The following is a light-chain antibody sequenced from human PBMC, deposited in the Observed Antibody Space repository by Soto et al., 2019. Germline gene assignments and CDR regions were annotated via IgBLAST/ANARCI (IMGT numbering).Light chain of an antibody. V-gene: IGKV1-33*01. CDR1: QDISNY. CDR2: DAS. Sequence: DIQMTHSPSSLPASVLYIVTITFHASQDISNYLNWYQQKPGKAPKLLIYDASTLYGGVPSRFSGSGSGTDFALTITSLQAEDFATYYCQKLRMYPSTFGGGTKVDIK. J-gene: IGKJ4*01. CDR3: QKLRMYPST.